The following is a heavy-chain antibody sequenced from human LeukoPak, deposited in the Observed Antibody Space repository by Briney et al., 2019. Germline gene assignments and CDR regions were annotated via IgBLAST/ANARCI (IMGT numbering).Heavy chain of an antibody. Sequence: ASVKVSCKASGYTFTSYGISWVRQAPGQGLEWMGWISAYNGNTNYAQKLQGRVTMTTDTSTSTAYMELRSLRSDDTAVYYCARDRPVEWELLQFDYWGQGTLVTVSS. CDR1: GYTFTSYG. CDR2: ISAYNGNT. J-gene: IGHJ4*02. CDR3: ARDRPVEWELLQFDY. D-gene: IGHD1-26*01. V-gene: IGHV1-18*01.